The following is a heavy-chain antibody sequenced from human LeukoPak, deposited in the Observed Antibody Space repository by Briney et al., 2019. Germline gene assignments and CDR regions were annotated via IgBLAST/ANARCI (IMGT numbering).Heavy chain of an antibody. CDR2: INYYNGNT. CDR3: ARDQSPGLFDY. V-gene: IGHV1-18*01. CDR1: GYTFTSYD. Sequence: ASVKVSCKASGYTFTSYDINWVRQAPGQGLEWMGWINYYNGNTNYAQKFQGRVTLTTDTSTGTAFMELRSLRSDDTAVYFCARDQSPGLFDYWGQGTLLTVSS. J-gene: IGHJ4*02.